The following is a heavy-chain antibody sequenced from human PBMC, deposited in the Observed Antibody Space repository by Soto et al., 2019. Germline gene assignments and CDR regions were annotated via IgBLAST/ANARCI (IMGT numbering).Heavy chain of an antibody. CDR1: GYAFTTYG. Sequence: QVHLVQSGAEVKKPGASVKVSCKGSGYAFTTYGITWVRQAPGQGLEWMGWISAHNGNTNYAQKLQGRATVTRDTSTSTAYRELRSLRSDDTAVYYCARGRYGDYWGQGALVTVSS. J-gene: IGHJ4*02. V-gene: IGHV1-18*01. D-gene: IGHD1-1*01. CDR3: ARGRYGDY. CDR2: ISAHNGNT.